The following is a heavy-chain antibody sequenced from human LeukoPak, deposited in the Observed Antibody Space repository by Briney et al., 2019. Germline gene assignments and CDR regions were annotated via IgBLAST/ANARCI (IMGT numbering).Heavy chain of an antibody. CDR1: GFTFSSYW. V-gene: IGHV3-74*01. Sequence: SGGSPRLSCAASGFTFSSYWMHWVRQAPGKGLVWVSRINSDGSSTSYADSVKGRFTISRDNAKNTLYLQMNSLRAEDTAVYYCARSDYDFWSGPEYWGQGTLVTVSS. CDR3: ARSDYDFWSGPEY. CDR2: INSDGSST. J-gene: IGHJ4*02. D-gene: IGHD3-3*01.